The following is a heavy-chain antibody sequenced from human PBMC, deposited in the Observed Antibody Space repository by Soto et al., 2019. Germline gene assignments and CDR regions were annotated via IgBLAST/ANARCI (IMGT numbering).Heavy chain of an antibody. CDR1: GGTFSSYA. CDR3: ERSGAKVLMVDYNWFGP. J-gene: IGHJ5*02. D-gene: IGHD2-8*01. V-gene: IGHV1-69*06. CDR2: IIPIFGTA. Sequence: KVSCKDSGGTFSSYAISWVRQAPGQGLEWMGGIIPIFGTANYAQKFQGRVTITADKSTSTAYMELSSLRSEDTAVYYCERSGAKVLMVDYNWFGPWGQGSLVTVSS.